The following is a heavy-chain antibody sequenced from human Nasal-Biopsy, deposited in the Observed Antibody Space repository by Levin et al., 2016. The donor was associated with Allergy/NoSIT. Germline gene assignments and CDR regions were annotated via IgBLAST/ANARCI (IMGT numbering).Heavy chain of an antibody. CDR1: GFVFSDYA. J-gene: IGHJ4*02. CDR3: ARDSMSREYTFSNFCDY. V-gene: IGHV3-30*04. D-gene: IGHD4-11*01. CDR2: ISYDGSYT. Sequence: GGSLRLSCAASGFVFSDYAMYWVRQAPGKGLEWVALISYDGSYTNYADSVKGRFTVSRDNSRNTMYLQLNSLRAEDTAVYYCARDSMSREYTFSNFCDYWGQGTRVTVSS.